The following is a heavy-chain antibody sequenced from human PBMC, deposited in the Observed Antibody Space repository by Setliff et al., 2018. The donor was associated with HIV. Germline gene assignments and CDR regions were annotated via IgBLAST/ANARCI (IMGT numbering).Heavy chain of an antibody. J-gene: IGHJ3*02. CDR1: GDSISTSNSY. V-gene: IGHV4-39*01. Sequence: SETLSLTCTVSGDSISTSNSYWGWVRQPPGKGLEWIGSLYYGGSTYYNPSLKSRVTISVDTSKNHFSLKLSSVTAADTAVYYCARHQVIPTVIGAFDIWGQGTVVTRLL. CDR2: LYYGGST. CDR3: ARHQVIPTVIGAFDI. D-gene: IGHD3-16*02.